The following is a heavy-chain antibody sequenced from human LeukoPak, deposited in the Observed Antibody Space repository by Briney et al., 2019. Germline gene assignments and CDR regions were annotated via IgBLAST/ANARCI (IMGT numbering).Heavy chain of an antibody. V-gene: IGHV3-21*01. Sequence: GGSLRLSCAASGFTFSSYSMNWVRQAPGKGLEWVSSISSGSSYICYADSVKGRFTISRDNAKNSLYLQMDSLRAEDTAVYYCARDARIAVAGTSPESSGYWGQGTLVTVSS. J-gene: IGHJ4*02. D-gene: IGHD6-19*01. CDR1: GFTFSSYS. CDR2: ISSGSSYI. CDR3: ARDARIAVAGTSPESSGY.